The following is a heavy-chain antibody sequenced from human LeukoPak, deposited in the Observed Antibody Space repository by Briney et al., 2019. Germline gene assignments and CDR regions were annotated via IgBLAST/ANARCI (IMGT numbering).Heavy chain of an antibody. Sequence: GGSLRLSCAASGSTFSSYSMNWVRQAPGKGLEWVSYISSSSSTIYYADSVKGRFTISRDNAKNSLYLQTNSLRDEDTAVYYCARDQGYYYALFGDPALSYFDYWGQGTLVTVSS. CDR2: ISSSSSTI. D-gene: IGHD3-10*01. V-gene: IGHV3-48*02. J-gene: IGHJ4*02. CDR3: ARDQGYYYALFGDPALSYFDY. CDR1: GSTFSSYS.